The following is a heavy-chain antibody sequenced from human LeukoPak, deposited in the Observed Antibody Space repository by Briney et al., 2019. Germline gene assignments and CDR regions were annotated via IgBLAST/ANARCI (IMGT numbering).Heavy chain of an antibody. Sequence: ASVKVSCKASGYTFTGYYMHWVRQAPGQGLEWMGWINPNSGGTNYAQKFQGRVTMTRDTSISTAYMELSRLRSDDTAVYYCARDHSNWNYAPDFWGQGTLVIVSS. J-gene: IGHJ4*02. D-gene: IGHD1-7*01. CDR2: INPNSGGT. CDR1: GYTFTGYY. V-gene: IGHV1-2*02. CDR3: ARDHSNWNYAPDF.